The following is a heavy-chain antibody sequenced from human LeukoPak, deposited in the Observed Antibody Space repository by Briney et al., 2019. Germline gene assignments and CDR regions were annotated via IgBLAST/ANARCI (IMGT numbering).Heavy chain of an antibody. CDR1: GFTFSNYA. CDR3: ARSAWYQLVYYYYGMDV. D-gene: IGHD2-2*01. J-gene: IGHJ6*02. CDR2: VSGSGGNT. Sequence: GGSLRLSCAASGFTFSNYAMSWVRQAAGKGLEWVSAVSGSGGNTYYADSVKGRFTISRDNSKTTLYLQMNSLRAEDTAVYYCARSAWYQLVYYYYGMDVWGQGTTVTVSS. V-gene: IGHV3-23*01.